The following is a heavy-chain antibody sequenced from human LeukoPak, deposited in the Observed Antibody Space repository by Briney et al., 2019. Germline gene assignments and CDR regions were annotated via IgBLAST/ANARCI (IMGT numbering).Heavy chain of an antibody. Sequence: EWIGYIYYSGSTYYNPSLKSRVTISVDTSKNQFSLKLSSVTAADTAVYYCARGSPGAFDIWGQGIMVTVSS. D-gene: IGHD2-2*01. J-gene: IGHJ3*02. CDR2: IYYSGST. CDR3: ARGSPGAFDI. V-gene: IGHV4-30-4*01.